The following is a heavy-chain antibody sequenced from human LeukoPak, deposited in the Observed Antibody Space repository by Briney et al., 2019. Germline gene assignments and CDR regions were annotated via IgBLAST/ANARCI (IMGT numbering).Heavy chain of an antibody. D-gene: IGHD2-21*02. Sequence: SETLSLTCTVSGGSISSYYWSWIRQPDRKGLEWIGRIYTGGSTNYNPSLKSRVTISVDKSKNQFSLKLSSVTAADTAVYYCARGSGAYCGGDCYPDSTFDYWGQGTLVTVSS. CDR2: IYTGGST. CDR1: GGSISSYY. CDR3: ARGSGAYCGGDCYPDSTFDY. J-gene: IGHJ4*02. V-gene: IGHV4-4*07.